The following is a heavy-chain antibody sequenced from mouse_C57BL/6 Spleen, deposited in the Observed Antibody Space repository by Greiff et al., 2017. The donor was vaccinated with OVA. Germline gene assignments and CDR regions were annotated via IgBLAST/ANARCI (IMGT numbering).Heavy chain of an antibody. Sequence: ESGPGLVKPSQSLSLTCSVTGYSITSGYYWNWIRQFPGNKLEWMGYISYDGSNNYNPSLKNRISITRDTSKNQFFLKLNSVTTEDTATYYCAREAYDYDGRVDYWGQGTTLTVSS. CDR3: AREAYDYDGRVDY. D-gene: IGHD2-4*01. CDR1: GYSITSGYY. J-gene: IGHJ2*01. V-gene: IGHV3-6*01. CDR2: ISYDGSN.